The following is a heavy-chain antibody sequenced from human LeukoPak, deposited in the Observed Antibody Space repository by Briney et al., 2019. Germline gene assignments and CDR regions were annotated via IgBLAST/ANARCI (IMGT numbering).Heavy chain of an antibody. D-gene: IGHD5-24*01. V-gene: IGHV4-59*01. J-gene: IGHJ4*02. CDR1: GGSISSYY. CDR2: IYHSGST. Sequence: SETLSLTGTVAGGSISSYYWSWIRQPPGKGLEWIGSIYHSGSTNYNPSLKSRVTISVDTSKNQFSLKLRSVTAADTAVYYCARENGYQYDYWGQGTLVTVSS. CDR3: ARENGYQYDY.